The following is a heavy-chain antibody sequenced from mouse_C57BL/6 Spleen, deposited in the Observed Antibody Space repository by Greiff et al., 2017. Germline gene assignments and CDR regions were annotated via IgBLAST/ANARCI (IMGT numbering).Heavy chain of an antibody. CDR1: GYAFSSYW. CDR3: ARYRIYDGYSDY. D-gene: IGHD2-3*01. CDR2: IYPGDGDT. J-gene: IGHJ2*01. Sequence: VQLQQSGAELVKPGASVKISCKASGYAFSSYWMNWVKQRPGQGLEWIGQIYPGDGDTNYNGKFKGKATLTADKSSSTAYMQLSSLTSEDSAVYFCARYRIYDGYSDYWGQGTTLTVSS. V-gene: IGHV1-80*01.